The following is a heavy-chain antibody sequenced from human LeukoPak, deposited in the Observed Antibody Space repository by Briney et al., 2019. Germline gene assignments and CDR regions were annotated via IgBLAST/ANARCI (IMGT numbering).Heavy chain of an antibody. V-gene: IGHV4-34*01. CDR2: INHSGST. CDR3: ARRRVRGVIITFGFDY. CDR1: GGSFSGYY. D-gene: IGHD3-10*01. Sequence: KPSETLSLTCAVYGGSFSGYYWSWIRQPPGKGLEWIGEINHSGSTNYNPSLKSRVTTSVDTSKNQFSLKLSSVTAADTAVYYCARRRVRGVIITFGFDYWGQGTLVTVSS. J-gene: IGHJ4*02.